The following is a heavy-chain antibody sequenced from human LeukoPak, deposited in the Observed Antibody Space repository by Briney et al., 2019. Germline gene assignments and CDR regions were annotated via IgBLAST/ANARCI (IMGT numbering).Heavy chain of an antibody. Sequence: SETLSLTCTVSGGSMNNFYWSWIRQPAGKGLEWIGRIYTSGDVNYISSLKSRVTVSVDTSRNQFSLKLKSVTAADTAVYYCARGGAHQPDHSHFYQHMDVWGKGTTVTGSS. CDR1: GGSMNNFY. V-gene: IGHV4-4*07. CDR2: IYTSGDV. D-gene: IGHD2-2*01. J-gene: IGHJ6*03. CDR3: ARGGAHQPDHSHFYQHMDV.